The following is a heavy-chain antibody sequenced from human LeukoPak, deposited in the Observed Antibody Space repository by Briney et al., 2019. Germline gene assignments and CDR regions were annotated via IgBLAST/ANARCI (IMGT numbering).Heavy chain of an antibody. D-gene: IGHD3-22*01. CDR2: IYPGDSDT. J-gene: IGHJ4*02. Sequence: GESLKISSKGSGYSFTSYWIGWVRQMPGKGLEWMGIIYPGDSDTRYSPPFQGQVTISADKSISTAYLQWSSLKASDTAIYYCARGWGEVYDSSGYYFDYWGQGTLVTVSS. V-gene: IGHV5-51*01. CDR1: GYSFTSYW. CDR3: ARGWGEVYDSSGYYFDY.